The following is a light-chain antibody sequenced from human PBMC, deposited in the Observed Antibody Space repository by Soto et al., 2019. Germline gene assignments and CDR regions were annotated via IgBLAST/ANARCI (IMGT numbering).Light chain of an antibody. Sequence: DIQMTQSPSSLSASVGDRVTITCRASQSISSYLNWYQQNPGKAPKLLIYAASSLQSGVPSRFSGSGSGTDFTLTISSLQPEDFATYYCQQSYSTGLTFGGGTKVDI. CDR1: QSISSY. V-gene: IGKV1-39*01. J-gene: IGKJ4*01. CDR3: QQSYSTGLT. CDR2: AAS.